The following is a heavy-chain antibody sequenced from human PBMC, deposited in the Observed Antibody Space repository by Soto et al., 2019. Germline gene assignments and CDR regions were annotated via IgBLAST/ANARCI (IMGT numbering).Heavy chain of an antibody. V-gene: IGHV3-23*01. CDR2: ISGSGGST. CDR3: AKDRKGYSYGIMDV. CDR1: GFTFSSYA. Sequence: GGSLRLSCAASGFTFSSYAMSWVRQAPGKGLEWVSAISGSGGSTYYADSVKGRFTISRDNSKNTLYLQMNSLRAEDTAVYYCAKDRKGYSYGIMDVWGQGTTVTVPS. D-gene: IGHD5-18*01. J-gene: IGHJ6*02.